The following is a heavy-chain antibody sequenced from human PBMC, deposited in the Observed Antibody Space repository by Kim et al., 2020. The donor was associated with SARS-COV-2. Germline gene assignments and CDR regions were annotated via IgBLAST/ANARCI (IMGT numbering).Heavy chain of an antibody. V-gene: IGHV1-69*01. D-gene: IGHD6-19*01. Sequence: KFQGRVTITADESTSTAYMELSSLRSEDTAVYYCATTSVALFAYYYGMDVWGQGTTVTVSS. J-gene: IGHJ6*02. CDR3: ATTSVALFAYYYGMDV.